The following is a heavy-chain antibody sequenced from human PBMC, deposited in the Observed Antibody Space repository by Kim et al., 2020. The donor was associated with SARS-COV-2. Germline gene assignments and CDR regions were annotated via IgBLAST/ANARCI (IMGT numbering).Heavy chain of an antibody. J-gene: IGHJ4*02. CDR2: IWYDGSNK. Sequence: GGSLRLSCAASGSTFSSYGMHWVRQAPGKGLELVAVIWYDGSNKYYADSVKGRFTISRDNSKNTLYLQMNSLRAEDTAVYYCARDPEGVATIAGLDYWGQGTLVTVSS. CDR3: ARDPEGVATIAGLDY. V-gene: IGHV3-33*01. D-gene: IGHD5-12*01. CDR1: GSTFSSYG.